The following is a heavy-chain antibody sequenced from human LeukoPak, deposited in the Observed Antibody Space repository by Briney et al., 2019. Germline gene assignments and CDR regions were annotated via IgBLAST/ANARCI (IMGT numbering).Heavy chain of an antibody. J-gene: IGHJ4*02. D-gene: IGHD2/OR15-2a*01. CDR3: ATQILLCHYY. Sequence: SETLSLTCSVSGDSISSSDYYWAWIRQPPGKGLEWIGNIYYRGNTYYNPSLKSRVTISVDTSKNQFSLNLKSVTAADTAVYYCATQILLCHYYWGQGTLVTVSS. V-gene: IGHV4-39*07. CDR1: GDSISSSDYY. CDR2: IYYRGNT.